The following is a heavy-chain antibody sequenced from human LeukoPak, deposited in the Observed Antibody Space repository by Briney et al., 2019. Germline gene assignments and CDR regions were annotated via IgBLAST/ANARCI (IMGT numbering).Heavy chain of an antibody. J-gene: IGHJ4*02. CDR3: ARVNRYYDSSGYDR. V-gene: IGHV4-30-2*01. CDR2: IYHSGST. CDR1: GGSISSGGYY. D-gene: IGHD3-22*01. Sequence: SQTLSLTCTVSGGSISSGGYYWSWIRQPPGKGLEWIGYIYHSGSTYYNPSLKSRVTISVDTSKNQFSLKLSSVTAADTAVYYCARVNRYYDSSGYDRWGQGTLVTVSS.